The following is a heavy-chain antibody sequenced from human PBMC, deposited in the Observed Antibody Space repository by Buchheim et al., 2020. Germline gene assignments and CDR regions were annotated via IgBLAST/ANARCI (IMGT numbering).Heavy chain of an antibody. CDR2: INPSGGST. J-gene: IGHJ6*03. Sequence: QVQLVQSGAEVKKPGASVKVSCKASGYTFTSYYMHWVRQAPGQGLEWMGIINPSGGSTSYAQKFQGRVTMTRDTSTSTAYMELSSLRSEDTAVYYCARDANDYYDSSGSGFYYYYYMDVWGKGTT. V-gene: IGHV1-46*01. CDR1: GYTFTSYY. CDR3: ARDANDYYDSSGSGFYYYYYMDV. D-gene: IGHD3-22*01.